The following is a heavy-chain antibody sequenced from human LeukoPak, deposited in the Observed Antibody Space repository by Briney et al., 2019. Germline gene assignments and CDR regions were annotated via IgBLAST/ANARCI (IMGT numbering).Heavy chain of an antibody. CDR1: GFTFSSHS. D-gene: IGHD3-16*01. J-gene: IGHJ4*02. CDR3: AKGEGGALGIPHPYYFDY. V-gene: IGHV3-21*01. Sequence: GGSLRLSCAASGFTFSSHSMNWVRQAPGKGLEWVSSISSSSSYIYYADSVKGRFTISRDNAKNSLYLQINSLTTEDTAVYYCAKGEGGALGIPHPYYFDYWGQGNVVTVSS. CDR2: ISSSSSYI.